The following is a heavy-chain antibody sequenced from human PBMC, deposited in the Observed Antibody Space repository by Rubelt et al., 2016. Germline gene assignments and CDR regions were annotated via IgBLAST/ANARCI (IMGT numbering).Heavy chain of an antibody. CDR2: IYYSGST. D-gene: IGHD6-19*01. CDR1: GGSISDYY. CDR3: ARGKAVAGTWKFDS. J-gene: IGHJ4*02. V-gene: IGHV4-59*01. Sequence: QVQLQESGPGLVKPSETLSLTCTVSGGSISDYYWNWIRQAPGQGLELIGYIYYSGSTNYNPSLKSRITMSVDTSKNQFSLKLGPVTAAETAVYYGARGKAVAGTWKFDSWGQGTLVTVSS.